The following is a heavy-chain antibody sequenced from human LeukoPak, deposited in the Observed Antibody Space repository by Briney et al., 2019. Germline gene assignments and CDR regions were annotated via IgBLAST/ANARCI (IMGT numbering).Heavy chain of an antibody. Sequence: QPGGSLRLSCAASGFTFSIHGMSWVRQAPGKGLEWVSAISAFGDSTYYADSVKGRFTISRDNSKNTLYLQMNSLRAEDTAIYYCTLYSYWGQGALVTVSS. J-gene: IGHJ4*02. D-gene: IGHD2-21*01. V-gene: IGHV3-23*01. CDR1: GFTFSIHG. CDR2: ISAFGDST. CDR3: TLYSY.